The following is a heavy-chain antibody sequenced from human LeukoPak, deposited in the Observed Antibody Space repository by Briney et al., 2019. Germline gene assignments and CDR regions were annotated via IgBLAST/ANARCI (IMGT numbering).Heavy chain of an antibody. D-gene: IGHD3-22*01. V-gene: IGHV4-30-4*01. CDR2: IYYSGSS. J-gene: IGHJ3*02. CDR1: GGSINNGGYY. CDR3: ARQTCYYYDSSGYCIDAFDI. Sequence: SQTLSLTCTVSGGSINNGGYYWSWIRQHPGKGLEWIGYIYYSGSSYYNPSLRSRVTISVDTSKNQFSLKLSSVTAADTAVYYCARQTCYYYDSSGYCIDAFDIWGQGTMVTVSS.